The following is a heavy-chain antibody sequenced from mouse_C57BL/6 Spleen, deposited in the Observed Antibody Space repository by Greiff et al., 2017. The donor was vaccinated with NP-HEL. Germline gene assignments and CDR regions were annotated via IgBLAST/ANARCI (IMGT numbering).Heavy chain of an antibody. J-gene: IGHJ2*01. CDR2: INPYNGGT. V-gene: IGHV1-19*01. Sequence: EVQLQQSGPVLVKPGASVKMSCKASGYTFTDYYMNWVKQSHGKSLEWIGVINPYNGGTSYNQKFKGKATLTVDKSSSTAYMELNSLTSEDSAVYYCARQDITTVVAPFDYWGQGTTLTVSS. D-gene: IGHD1-1*01. CDR1: GYTFTDYY. CDR3: ARQDITTVVAPFDY.